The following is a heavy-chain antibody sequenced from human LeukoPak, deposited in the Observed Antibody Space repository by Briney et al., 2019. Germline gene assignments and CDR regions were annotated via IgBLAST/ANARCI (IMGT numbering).Heavy chain of an antibody. CDR3: ARRAGSYLGYWYFDV. J-gene: IGHJ2*01. Sequence: SETLSLTCSVSGGSISSYYWTWIRQPPGKGLEWVGYMYPSGSSNYHPSLKSRVTISIDTSKNQFSLILGSVTASDTDIYYCARRAGSYLGYWYFDVWGRGTLVTVSS. D-gene: IGHD1-26*01. V-gene: IGHV4-4*09. CDR2: MYPSGSS. CDR1: GGSISSYY.